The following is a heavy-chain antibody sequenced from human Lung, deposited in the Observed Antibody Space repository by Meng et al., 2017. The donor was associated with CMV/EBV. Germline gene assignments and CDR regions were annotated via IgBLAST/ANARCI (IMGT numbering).Heavy chain of an antibody. CDR3: ARTPVRFCNTHMCYAFDY. CDR1: SDPITNSF. Sequence: QGQLERQGPRLVKPSETLSVTCLVSSDPITNSFWSWVRQPAGKGLEWIGRLYPDGSTDYNPSLSSRLTLSLDTSKIRFSLKLRSVTAADTAIYYCARTPVRFCNTHMCYAFDYWGQGALVTVSS. V-gene: IGHV4-4*07. CDR2: LYPDGST. J-gene: IGHJ4*02. D-gene: IGHD2-2*01.